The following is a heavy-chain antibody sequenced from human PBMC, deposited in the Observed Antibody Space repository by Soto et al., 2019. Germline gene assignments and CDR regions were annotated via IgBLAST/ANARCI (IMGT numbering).Heavy chain of an antibody. CDR2: IYYTGST. CDR1: GGSISSANYY. J-gene: IGHJ4*02. V-gene: IGHV4-30-4*01. CDR3: ATLRKFFDN. Sequence: QVQLQESGPGLVKPSQTLSLTCSVSGGSISSANYYWSWIRQPPGKGLEWIGDIYYTGSTDYNPSLKSRVTISVDTSKNQFSLKLNSATAADTAVYYCATLRKFFDNWGQGTLVTVSS.